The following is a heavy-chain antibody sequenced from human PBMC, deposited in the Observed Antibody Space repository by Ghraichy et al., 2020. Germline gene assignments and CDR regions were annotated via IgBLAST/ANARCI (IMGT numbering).Heavy chain of an antibody. Sequence: SETLSLTCTVSGGSISSYYWSWIRQPPGKGLEWIGYIYYSGSTNYNPSLKSRVTISVDTSKNQFSLNLSSVTAADTAVYYCARFFGFGDTSDYFDYWGQGTLVTVSS. J-gene: IGHJ4*02. CDR1: GGSISSYY. D-gene: IGHD4-17*01. CDR2: IYYSGST. V-gene: IGHV4-59*08. CDR3: ARFFGFGDTSDYFDY.